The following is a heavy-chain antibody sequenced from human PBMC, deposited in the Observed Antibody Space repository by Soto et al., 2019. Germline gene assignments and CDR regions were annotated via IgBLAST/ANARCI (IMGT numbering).Heavy chain of an antibody. D-gene: IGHD4-17*01. V-gene: IGHV3-53*01. Sequence: DVQLVESGGGLIQPGGSLRLSCAASGFTVSGKKYLAWVRQAPGKGLEWVSAFYDVDGTFYADSVKGRVTTSGDSSRTIVYLQMNSLRPDDTAVYYCATWHLREHAYDIWGQGTAVTVSS. CDR1: GFTVSGKKY. CDR3: ATWHLREHAYDI. J-gene: IGHJ3*02. CDR2: FYDVDGT.